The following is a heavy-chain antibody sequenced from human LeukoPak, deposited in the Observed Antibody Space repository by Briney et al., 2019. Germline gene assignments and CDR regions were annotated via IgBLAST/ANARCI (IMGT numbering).Heavy chain of an antibody. CDR1: GDSIIDSTYY. J-gene: IGHJ4*02. Sequence: PSETLSLTCTVFGDSIIDSTYYWAWIRQPPGKGLDWIGVINYSGSTYYNPSLRRRVTISVDTSKNQFSLKLNSVTASDTAVYYCARGYDFWGQGTLVTVSS. V-gene: IGHV4-39*01. CDR3: ARGYDF. CDR2: INYSGST. D-gene: IGHD3-22*01.